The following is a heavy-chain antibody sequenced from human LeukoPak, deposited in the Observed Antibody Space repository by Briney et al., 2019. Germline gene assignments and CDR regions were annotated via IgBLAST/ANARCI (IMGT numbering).Heavy chain of an antibody. Sequence: ASVKVSCKASGYTFTSYDINWVRPATGQGLEWMGWINPNSGNTGYAQKFQGRVTINRNTSISTAYMELSSLRSEDTAVYYCARAVRYCSSTSCYTRVSYYFDYWGQGTLVTVSS. V-gene: IGHV1-8*03. D-gene: IGHD2-2*02. J-gene: IGHJ4*02. CDR3: ARAVRYCSSTSCYTRVSYYFDY. CDR2: INPNSGNT. CDR1: GYTFTSYD.